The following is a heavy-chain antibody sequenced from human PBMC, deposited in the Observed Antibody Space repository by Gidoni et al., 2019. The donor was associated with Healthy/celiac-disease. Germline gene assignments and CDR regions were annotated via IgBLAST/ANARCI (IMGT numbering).Heavy chain of an antibody. CDR1: GYTFPSYY. CDR2: INPSGGST. V-gene: IGHV1-46*04. D-gene: IGHD2-2*01. CDR3: ARAALLWAFDI. J-gene: IGHJ3*02. Sequence: QVQLVQSGAAVKKPGASVNVSCKASGYTFPSYYMHWVRQAPGQGLEWMGIINPSGGSTSYAQKLQGRVTMTRDTSTSTVYMELSSLRSEDTAVYYCARAALLWAFDIWGQGTMVTVSS.